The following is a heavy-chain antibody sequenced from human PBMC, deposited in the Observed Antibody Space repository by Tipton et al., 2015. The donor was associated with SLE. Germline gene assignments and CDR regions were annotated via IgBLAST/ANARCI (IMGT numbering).Heavy chain of an antibody. Sequence: SLRLSCAASGFIFSDYYMSWVRQAPGKGLEWLAVLASDGSDKYYADPVKGRFTISRDNSKNTLYLQMDSLRGDDTAVYYCASNDRSLDFLLRHWGQGTLVTVSS. CDR3: ASNDRSLDFLLRH. V-gene: IGHV3-30*03. D-gene: IGHD3/OR15-3a*01. J-gene: IGHJ4*02. CDR1: GFIFSDYY. CDR2: LASDGSDK.